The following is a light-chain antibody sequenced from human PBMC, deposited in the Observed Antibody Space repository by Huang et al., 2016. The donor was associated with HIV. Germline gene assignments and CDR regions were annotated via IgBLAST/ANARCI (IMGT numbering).Light chain of an antibody. CDR3: QQYDSLYT. V-gene: IGKV1-33*01. CDR2: GAS. CDR1: QDIRSY. Sequence: IQMTQSPASLSAYVGDRVTISCQANQDIRSYLNWYQQKPGKAPRLLIDGASNLQAGVPSRFSGNGSGTDFTITISSLQSEDIATYYCQQYDSLYTFGQGTRLEIK. J-gene: IGKJ2*01.